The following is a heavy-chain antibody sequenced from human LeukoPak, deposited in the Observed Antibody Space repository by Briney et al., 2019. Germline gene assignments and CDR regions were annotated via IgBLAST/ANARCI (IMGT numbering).Heavy chain of an antibody. CDR3: ARTAAGIAAAAPGGY. CDR1: GYTFTSYA. Sequence: GASVKVSCKASGYTFTSYAMNWVRQAPGQGLEWMGWINTNTGNPTYAQGFTGRFVFSLDTSVSTAYLQISSLKAEDTAVYYCARTAAGIAAAAPGGYWGQGTLVTVSS. D-gene: IGHD6-13*01. CDR2: INTNTGNP. J-gene: IGHJ4*02. V-gene: IGHV7-4-1*02.